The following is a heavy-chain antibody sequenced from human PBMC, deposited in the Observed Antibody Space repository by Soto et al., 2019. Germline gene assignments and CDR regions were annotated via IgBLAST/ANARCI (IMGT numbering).Heavy chain of an antibody. D-gene: IGHD3-3*01. CDR2: IYWNDDK. V-gene: IGHV2-5*01. CDR1: GFSLSTSGVG. J-gene: IGHJ4*02. Sequence: SGPTLVNPTQTLTLTCTFSGFSLSTSGVGVGWIRQPPGKALEWLALIYWNDDKRYSPSLKSRLTITKDTSKNQVVLTMTNMDPVDTATYYCAHFPPIGVVLAPYFDYWGQGTLVTVSS. CDR3: AHFPPIGVVLAPYFDY.